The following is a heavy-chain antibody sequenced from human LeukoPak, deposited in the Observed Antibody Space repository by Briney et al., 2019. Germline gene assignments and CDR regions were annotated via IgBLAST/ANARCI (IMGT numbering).Heavy chain of an antibody. J-gene: IGHJ6*03. CDR1: GGSISSYY. CDR2: IYTSGST. D-gene: IGHD6-13*01. V-gene: IGHV4-4*07. CDR3: ARDLRYSSSYSLEGYYYYMDV. Sequence: SETLSLTCTVSGGSISSYYWSWIRQPSGKGLEWIGRIYTSGSTNYNPSLKSRVTMSVDTSKNQFSLKLSSVTAEDTAVYYCARDLRYSSSYSLEGYYYYMDVWGKGTTVTVSS.